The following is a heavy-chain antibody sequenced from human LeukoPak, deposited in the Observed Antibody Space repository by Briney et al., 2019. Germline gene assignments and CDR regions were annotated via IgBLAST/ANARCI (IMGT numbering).Heavy chain of an antibody. Sequence: GGSLRLSCAASGFTFSSYTMSWVRQAPGKGLEWVSTITTSDGDTYYTDSVKGRFTVSRDNSKNTLYLQMNSLRAEDTAVYYCAKDGGLWVSAHWGDSWGRGTLVTVSS. J-gene: IGHJ4*02. CDR3: AKDGGLWVSAHWGDS. V-gene: IGHV3-23*01. CDR1: GFTFSSYT. CDR2: ITTSDGDT. D-gene: IGHD7-27*01.